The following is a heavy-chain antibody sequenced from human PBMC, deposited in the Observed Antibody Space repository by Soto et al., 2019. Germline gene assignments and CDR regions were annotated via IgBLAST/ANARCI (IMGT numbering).Heavy chain of an antibody. Sequence: ASVKVSCKASGGTFSSYAISWVRQAPGQGLEWMGGIIPIFGTANYAQKFQGRVTITADESTSTAYMELSSLRSEDTAVYYCAIPRGGNTIFGTYYFDYWGQGTLVTVSS. D-gene: IGHD3-3*01. CDR3: AIPRGGNTIFGTYYFDY. V-gene: IGHV1-69*13. CDR1: GGTFSSYA. CDR2: IIPIFGTA. J-gene: IGHJ4*02.